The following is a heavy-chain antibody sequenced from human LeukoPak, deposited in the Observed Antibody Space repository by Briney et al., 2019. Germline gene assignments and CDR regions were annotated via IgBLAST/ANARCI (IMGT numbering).Heavy chain of an antibody. J-gene: IGHJ4*02. CDR1: GGSISSGGYY. D-gene: IGHD3-22*01. CDR3: ARVRSTRSYYYDSSGYYLGGVDY. Sequence: SETLSLTCTVSGGSISSGGYYWSWIRQHPGKGLEWIGYIYYSGSTYYSPSLKSRVTISVDTSKNQFSLKLSSVTAADTAVYYCARVRSTRSYYYDSSGYYLGGVDYWGQGTLVTVSS. CDR2: IYYSGST. V-gene: IGHV4-31*03.